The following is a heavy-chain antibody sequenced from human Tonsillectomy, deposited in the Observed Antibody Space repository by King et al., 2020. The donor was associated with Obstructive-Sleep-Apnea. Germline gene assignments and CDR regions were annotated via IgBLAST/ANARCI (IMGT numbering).Heavy chain of an antibody. CDR3: GKGPGGLLSQIHY. J-gene: IGHJ4*02. V-gene: IGHV3-9*01. D-gene: IGHD2-21*01. CDR2: ISWDSGSI. CDR1: GFTFDVYA. Sequence: VQLVESGGGLEQPGRSLRLSCAASGFTFDVYAMHWVRQVPGKGLEWVSGISWDSGSIDYAASVKGRFSVSRDNAKNSLYLQMNSLRPEDTALYYCGKGPGGLLSQIHYWGQGTLVTVSS.